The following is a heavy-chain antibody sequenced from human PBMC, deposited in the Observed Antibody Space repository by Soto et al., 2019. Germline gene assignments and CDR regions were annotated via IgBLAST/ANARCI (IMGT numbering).Heavy chain of an antibody. CDR2: IIPIFGTA. J-gene: IGHJ5*02. CDR3: ARSLGYSIAWFDP. D-gene: IGHD6-13*01. V-gene: IGHV1-69*13. Sequence: SVKVSCKAAGGTFSSYAISWVRQAPGQGLEWMGGIIPIFGTANYAQKFQGRVTITADASTSTAYMELSSLRSEDTAVYYCARSLGYSIAWFDPCGQGTLVTGS. CDR1: GGTFSSYA.